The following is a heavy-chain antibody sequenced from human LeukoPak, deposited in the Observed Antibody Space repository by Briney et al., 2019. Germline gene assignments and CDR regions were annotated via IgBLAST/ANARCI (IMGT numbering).Heavy chain of an antibody. D-gene: IGHD3-10*01. Sequence: SETLSLTCTVSGGSISSSSYYWGWIRQPPGKGLEWIGSIYYSGSTYYNPSLKSRVTISVDTSKNQFSLKLSSVTAADTAVYYCARGALDGSGSYGIVYWGQGTLVTVSS. V-gene: IGHV4-39*07. CDR3: ARGALDGSGSYGIVY. CDR1: GGSISSSSYY. CDR2: IYYSGST. J-gene: IGHJ4*02.